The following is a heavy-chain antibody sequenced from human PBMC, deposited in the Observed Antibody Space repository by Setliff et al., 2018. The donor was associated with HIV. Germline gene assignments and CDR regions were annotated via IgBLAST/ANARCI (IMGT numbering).Heavy chain of an antibody. Sequence: LSLTCTVSGGSITSRSYYWAWIRQPPGKGLEWVASIYFSGTPYYNPSLKNRVTISVDTSKNQFSLKLSSVTAADTAVYYCARRGMWSYETGGNPTATFDYWGQGVLVTVSS. V-gene: IGHV4-39*01. CDR2: IYFSGTP. CDR1: GGSITSRSYY. CDR3: ARRGMWSYETGGNPTATFDY. J-gene: IGHJ4*02. D-gene: IGHD2-8*02.